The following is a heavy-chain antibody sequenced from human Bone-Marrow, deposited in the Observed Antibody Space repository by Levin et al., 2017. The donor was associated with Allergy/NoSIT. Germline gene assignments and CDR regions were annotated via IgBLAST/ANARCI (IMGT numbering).Heavy chain of an antibody. CDR3: AKVPSSGGYFFDY. J-gene: IGHJ4*02. CDR2: ISGSGDSM. V-gene: IGHV3-23*01. CDR1: GFTSSSFA. D-gene: IGHD6-19*01. Sequence: PGGSLRLSCAASGFTSSSFAMTWVRQAPGKGLEWVSVISGSGDSMYYADSVKSRFTISRDNSKNTLYLQMNSLRAEDTAVYYCAKVPSSGGYFFDYWGQGTLVTVSS.